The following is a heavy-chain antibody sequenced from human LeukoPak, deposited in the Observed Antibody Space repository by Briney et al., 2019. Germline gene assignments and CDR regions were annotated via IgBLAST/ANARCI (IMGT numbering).Heavy chain of an antibody. CDR2: ISSSSSYI. J-gene: IGHJ4*02. Sequence: GGSLRLSCAASGFTFSSYSMNWVRQAPGKGLEWVSSISSSSSYIYYADSVKGRFTISRDNAKNSLYLQMDSLRAEDTAVYYCASYYYYDSSGYYRGVYWGQGTLVTVSS. D-gene: IGHD3-22*01. CDR3: ASYYYYDSSGYYRGVY. V-gene: IGHV3-21*01. CDR1: GFTFSSYS.